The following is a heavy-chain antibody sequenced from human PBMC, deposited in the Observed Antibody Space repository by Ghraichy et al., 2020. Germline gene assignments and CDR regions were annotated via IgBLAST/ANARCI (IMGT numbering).Heavy chain of an antibody. D-gene: IGHD3-22*01. J-gene: IGHJ4*02. CDR2: IWYDGSNK. V-gene: IGHV3-33*01. CDR1: GFTFSSYG. Sequence: GGSLRLSCAASGFTFSSYGMHWVRQAPGKGLEWVAVIWYDGSNKYYADSVKGRFTISRDNSKNTLYLQMNSLRAEDTAVYYCARTWSSGYYYYFGYWGQGSLVTVSS. CDR3: ARTWSSGYYYYFGY.